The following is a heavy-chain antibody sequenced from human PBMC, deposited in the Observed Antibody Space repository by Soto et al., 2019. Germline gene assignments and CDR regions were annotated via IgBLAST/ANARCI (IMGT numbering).Heavy chain of an antibody. CDR2: INSDGSST. CDR3: ARDQGIASRDDAFDI. CDR1: GFTFSSYW. J-gene: IGHJ3*02. D-gene: IGHD6-13*01. Sequence: GGSLRLSCAASGFTFSSYWMHWVRQAPGKGLVWVSRINSDGSSTSYADSVKGRFTISRDKAKNTLYLQMNSLRAEDTAVYYCARDQGIASRDDAFDIWGQGTMVTVSS. V-gene: IGHV3-74*01.